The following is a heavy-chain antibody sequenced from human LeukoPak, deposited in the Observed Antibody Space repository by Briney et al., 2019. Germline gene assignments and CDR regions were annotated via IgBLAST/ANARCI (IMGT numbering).Heavy chain of an antibody. CDR1: GGSISSRDHY. Sequence: SETLSLTCSVSGGSISSRDHYWSWIRQHPGKGLEWIGYIFYSGSTHYNPSLKSRVTISVDPSKNQFSLKLSSVTAADTAVYYCARALYYSSGYFFFDHWGQGILVTVSS. CDR2: IFYSGST. CDR3: ARALYYSSGYFFFDH. J-gene: IGHJ4*02. V-gene: IGHV4-31*03. D-gene: IGHD3-22*01.